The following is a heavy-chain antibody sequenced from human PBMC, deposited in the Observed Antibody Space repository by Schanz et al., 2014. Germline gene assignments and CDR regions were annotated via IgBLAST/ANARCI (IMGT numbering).Heavy chain of an antibody. V-gene: IGHV4-4*07. J-gene: IGHJ4*02. D-gene: IGHD5-12*01. CDR2: IYSNGIS. CDR1: GGSINNYF. CDR3: ATVKGGTSRHDYIGS. Sequence: QVHLQESGPGLVKPSETLSVTCTVSGGSINNYFWTWIRQPAGKGLEWIGRIYSNGISNYNPSLDTPPPMTVDPSKPQSPLNLTPATPADSATSTYATVKGGTSRHDYIGSWGQGIQVTVSP.